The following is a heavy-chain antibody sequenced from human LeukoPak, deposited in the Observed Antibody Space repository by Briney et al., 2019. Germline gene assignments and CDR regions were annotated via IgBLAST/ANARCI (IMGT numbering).Heavy chain of an antibody. CDR1: GFTFDDYA. Sequence: AGSLTLSCAASGFTFDDYAMHWVRQAPGKGLEWVSLISGDGRSTYFADSVKGRFTISRDNSKNSLYLQMNSLRTEDTALYYCAKVYRYYYSSCQHWGQGTPVSVSS. CDR2: ISGDGRST. D-gene: IGHD3-22*01. V-gene: IGHV3-43*02. J-gene: IGHJ1*01. CDR3: AKVYRYYYSSCQH.